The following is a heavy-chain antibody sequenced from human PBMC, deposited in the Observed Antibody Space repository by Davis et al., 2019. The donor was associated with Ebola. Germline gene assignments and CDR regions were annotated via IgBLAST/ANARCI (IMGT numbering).Heavy chain of an antibody. Sequence: AASVKVSCKASGGTFNTYGITWVRQASGQGLEWMGGIIPLFGTTDYAQRFQGRVTITADESTTTAYMEMNSLTNGDTAVYYCARVPIAPGPFHIWGQGTMVTVSS. CDR3: ARVPIAPGPFHI. J-gene: IGHJ3*02. CDR1: GGTFNTYG. CDR2: IIPLFGTT. V-gene: IGHV1-69*13. D-gene: IGHD6-13*01.